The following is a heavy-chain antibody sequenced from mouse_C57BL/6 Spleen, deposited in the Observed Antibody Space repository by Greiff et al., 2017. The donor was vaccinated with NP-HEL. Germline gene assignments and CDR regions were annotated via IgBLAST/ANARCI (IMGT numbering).Heavy chain of an antibody. Sequence: QVQLQQSGAELVRPGTSVKVSCKASGYAFTNYLIEWVKQRPGQGLEWIGVINPGSGGTNYNEKIKGQATLTADKSSSTAYMQLSSLTSEDSAVYFCARDGAAQAYYFDYWGQGTTLTVSS. CDR2: INPGSGGT. V-gene: IGHV1-54*01. D-gene: IGHD3-2*02. CDR3: ARDGAAQAYYFDY. J-gene: IGHJ2*01. CDR1: GYAFTNYL.